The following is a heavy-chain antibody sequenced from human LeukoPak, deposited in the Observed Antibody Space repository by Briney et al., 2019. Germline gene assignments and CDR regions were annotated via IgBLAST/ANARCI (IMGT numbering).Heavy chain of an antibody. CDR1: GFTFSSYW. D-gene: IGHD1-7*01. Sequence: PAGSLRLSCAASGFTFSSYWMHWVRQAPGKGLVWVSRINSDGSDTSYADSVKGRFTISRDNAENTLYLQMNSLRADDTAVYYCARVPTGTTSNIDFWGQGTLVTVSS. CDR2: INSDGSDT. CDR3: ARVPTGTTSNIDF. V-gene: IGHV3-74*01. J-gene: IGHJ4*02.